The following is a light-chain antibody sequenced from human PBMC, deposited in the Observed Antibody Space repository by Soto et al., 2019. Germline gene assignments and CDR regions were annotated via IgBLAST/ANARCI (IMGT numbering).Light chain of an antibody. J-gene: IGKJ3*01. CDR1: QGISSY. V-gene: IGKV1-9*01. CDR2: AAS. Sequence: IELTQAPSSLSASVGDRVTLACRASQGISSYLAWYQQKPGKAPQLLIYAASTLQSGGPSRFSGSGSGTDFTLTISSLQPEDFVTYYCQQLKSSPFTFGPGTKVDN. CDR3: QQLKSSPFT.